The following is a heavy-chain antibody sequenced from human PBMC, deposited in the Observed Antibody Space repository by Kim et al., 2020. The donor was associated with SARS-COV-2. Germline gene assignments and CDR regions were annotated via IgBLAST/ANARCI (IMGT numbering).Heavy chain of an antibody. CDR1: GFTFSDYY. V-gene: IGHV3-72*01. J-gene: IGHJ4*02. CDR2: IRNKANSYTT. CDR3: ARNPVTTALYFDY. D-gene: IGHD4-17*01. Sequence: GGSLRLSCAASGFTFSDYYMDWVRQAPGKGLEWVGRIRNKANSYTTEYAASVKGRFTISRDESKNSLYLQMNSLKTEDTAVYYCARNPVTTALYFDYWGQGNLVTVSS.